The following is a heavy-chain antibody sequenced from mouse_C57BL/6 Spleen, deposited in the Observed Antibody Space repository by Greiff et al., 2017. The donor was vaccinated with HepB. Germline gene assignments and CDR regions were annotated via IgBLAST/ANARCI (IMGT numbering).Heavy chain of an antibody. CDR2: ISSGSSTI. Sequence: EVNLVESGGGLVKPGGSLKLSCAASGFTFSDYGMHWVRQAPEKGLEWVAYISSGSSTIYYADTVKGRFTISRDNAKNTLFLQMTSLRSEDTAMYYCARPDYYGSSYAMDYWGQGTSVTVSS. CDR1: GFTFSDYG. J-gene: IGHJ4*01. D-gene: IGHD1-1*01. CDR3: ARPDYYGSSYAMDY. V-gene: IGHV5-17*01.